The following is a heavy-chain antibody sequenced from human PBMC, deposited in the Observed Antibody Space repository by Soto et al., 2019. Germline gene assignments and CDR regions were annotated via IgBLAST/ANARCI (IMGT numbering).Heavy chain of an antibody. CDR3: ARDSAAGRGLDY. J-gene: IGHJ4*02. CDR2: IWYDGSHE. V-gene: IGHV3-33*01. CDR1: GFTFSHFG. D-gene: IGHD6-19*01. Sequence: QVQLVESGGGVVQPGRSLRLSCAASGFTFSHFGVHWVRQAPGKGLESVAIIWYDGSHEYYADSVKGRFTISRDNSKNTLSLQMNSLTAEDTALYYCARDSAAGRGLDYWGQGTLVTVSS.